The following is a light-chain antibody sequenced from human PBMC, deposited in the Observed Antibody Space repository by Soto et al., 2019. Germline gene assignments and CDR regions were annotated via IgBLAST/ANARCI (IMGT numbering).Light chain of an antibody. CDR1: QSISSY. J-gene: IGKJ4*01. V-gene: IGKV1-39*01. CDR3: QQSYSTPPT. Sequence: DIQMTPSPSSLSASVGDRVTITCRASQSISSYLNWYQQKPGKAPKLLIYAASSLQRGVPSRFSGSGSGTDFTLTISSLQPEDFATYYCQQSYSTPPTFGGGTKVEIK. CDR2: AAS.